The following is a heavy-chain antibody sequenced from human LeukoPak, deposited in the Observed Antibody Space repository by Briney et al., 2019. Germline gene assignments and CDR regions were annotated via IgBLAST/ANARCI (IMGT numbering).Heavy chain of an antibody. CDR3: AREGSFSNYPSWFDP. D-gene: IGHD4-11*01. V-gene: IGHV1-69*05. J-gene: IGHJ5*02. CDR1: GGTFSSYA. Sequence: GASVKVSCKASGGTFSSYAISWVRQAPGQGLEWMGGIIPIFGTANYAQKFQGRVTITTDESTSTAYMELSSLRSEDTAVYYCAREGSFSNYPSWFDPWGQGTLVTVSS. CDR2: IIPIFGTA.